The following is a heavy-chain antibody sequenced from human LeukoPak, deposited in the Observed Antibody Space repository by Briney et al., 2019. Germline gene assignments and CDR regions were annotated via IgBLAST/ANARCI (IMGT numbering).Heavy chain of an antibody. D-gene: IGHD3-10*01. J-gene: IGHJ4*02. V-gene: IGHV3-53*01. CDR2: IYSGGST. CDR1: GFTVSSNY. Sequence: GGSLRLSCAASGFTVSSNYMSWVRQAPGKGLEWVSVIYSGGSTYYADSVKGRFTISRDNSKNTLYLQMNSLRAEDTAVYYCASQYGSGSYYDLGYWGQGTLVTVSS. CDR3: ASQYGSGSYYDLGY.